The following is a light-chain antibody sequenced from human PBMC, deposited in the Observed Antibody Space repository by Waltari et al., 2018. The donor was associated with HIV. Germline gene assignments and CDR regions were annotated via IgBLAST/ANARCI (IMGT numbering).Light chain of an antibody. Sequence: QAGLTQPHSVSKGLRQTATLTCTGDSNNVGNQGATWLQQHQGHPPKLLFYKNNNRPSGISERFSASKSGNTASLTITGLQPEDEADYFCSAWDRSLSAVIFGGGTTLIVL. V-gene: IGLV10-54*04. J-gene: IGLJ2*01. CDR2: KNN. CDR1: SNNVGNQG. CDR3: SAWDRSLSAVI.